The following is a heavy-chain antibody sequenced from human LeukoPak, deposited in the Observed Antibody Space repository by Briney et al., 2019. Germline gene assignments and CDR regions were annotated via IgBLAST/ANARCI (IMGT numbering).Heavy chain of an antibody. V-gene: IGHV1-18*01. Sequence: ASVKVSCKASGYTFTSYGISWVRQAPGQGLEWMGWISAYKGYTNYAQNLQGRVTMTTDTSTSTAYMELRSLRSDDTAVYYCARGPGLGATVTNNWYFDLWGCGTLVTVS. D-gene: IGHD4-11*01. CDR1: GYTFTSYG. CDR3: ARGPGLGATVTNNWYFDL. J-gene: IGHJ2*01. CDR2: ISAYKGYT.